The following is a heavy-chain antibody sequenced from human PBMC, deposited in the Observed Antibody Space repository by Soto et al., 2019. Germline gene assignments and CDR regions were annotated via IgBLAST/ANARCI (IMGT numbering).Heavy chain of an antibody. Sequence: SETLSLTCSVSGDSISTVDYFWAWIRQPPGQSLEYIGYIYKSTTTYYNPSFESRVAISLDTSKSQFSLNVTSVTAADTAVYFCARGRYCLTGRCFPNWFDSWGQGTLVTVSS. D-gene: IGHD2-15*01. CDR3: ARGRYCLTGRCFPNWFDS. V-gene: IGHV4-30-4*01. CDR1: GDSISTVDYF. J-gene: IGHJ5*01. CDR2: IYKSTTT.